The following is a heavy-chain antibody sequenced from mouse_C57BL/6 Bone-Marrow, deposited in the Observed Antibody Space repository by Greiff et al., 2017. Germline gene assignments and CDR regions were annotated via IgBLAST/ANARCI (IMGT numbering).Heavy chain of an antibody. J-gene: IGHJ4*01. CDR1: GYAFTNYL. Sequence: QVQLQQSGAELVRPGTSVKVSCKASGYAFTNYLIEWVKQRPGQGLEWIGVINPGSGGTNYNEKFKGKATLTADNSSSTAYMQLSSLTSEDAAVYFCARSGDYVYAMDYWGQGTSVTVSS. D-gene: IGHD2-4*01. V-gene: IGHV1-54*01. CDR2: INPGSGGT. CDR3: ARSGDYVYAMDY.